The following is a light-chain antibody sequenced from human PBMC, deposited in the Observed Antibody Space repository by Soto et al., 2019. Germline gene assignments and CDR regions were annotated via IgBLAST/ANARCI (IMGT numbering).Light chain of an antibody. CDR2: DAS. CDR1: QSVSSY. Sequence: EIVLTQSPATLSLSPGERATLSCRASQSVSSYLAWYQQKPGQAPSLLIYDASNRATGIPARFSVSGSGTDFTVTISSLEPEDFAVYYCQQRSNWPPYTFGQGTKLEIK. V-gene: IGKV3-11*01. CDR3: QQRSNWPPYT. J-gene: IGKJ2*01.